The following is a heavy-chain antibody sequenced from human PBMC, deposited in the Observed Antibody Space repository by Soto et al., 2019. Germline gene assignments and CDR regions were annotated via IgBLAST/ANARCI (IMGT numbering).Heavy chain of an antibody. CDR3: ARDQNTYCSGGSGYSKYSSGWFDY. Sequence: GGSLRLSCAASGFTFSSYSMNWVRQAPGKGLEWVSSISSSSYIYYADSVKGRFTISRDNAKNSLYLQMNSLRAEDTAVYYCARDQNTYCSGGSGYSKYSSGWFDYWGQGTLVTVSS. V-gene: IGHV3-21*01. D-gene: IGHD2-15*01. J-gene: IGHJ4*02. CDR1: GFTFSSYS. CDR2: ISSSSYI.